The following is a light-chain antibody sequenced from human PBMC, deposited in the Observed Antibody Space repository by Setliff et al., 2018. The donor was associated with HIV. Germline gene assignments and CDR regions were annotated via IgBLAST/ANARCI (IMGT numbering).Light chain of an antibody. V-gene: IGLV2-14*01. J-gene: IGLJ1*01. CDR1: SSDVGGYDY. Sequence: QSVLTKPASVSGSPGQSINISCTGTSSDVGGYDYVSWYQQHPGKVPKLMLYEVGTRPSGVPNRFSGSKSGNTASLPISVLQAEVEADYYFCSYTSSTTLGFGTGTKVTVL. CDR2: EVG. CDR3: CSYTSSTTLG.